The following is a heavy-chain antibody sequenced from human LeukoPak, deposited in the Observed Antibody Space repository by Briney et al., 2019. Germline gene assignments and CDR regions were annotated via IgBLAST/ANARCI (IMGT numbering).Heavy chain of an antibody. Sequence: GSLRLSCAASGLSFNDYYMNWIRQPPGKGLEWIGSIYYSGNTYYNASLKSQVSISIDTSKNQFSLRLTSVTAADTAVYYCARHIPDYYDSSGYYRRGDAFDIWGQGTMVTVS. J-gene: IGHJ3*02. CDR3: ARHIPDYYDSSGYYRRGDAFDI. D-gene: IGHD3-22*01. V-gene: IGHV4-39*01. CDR1: GLSFNDYY. CDR2: IYYSGNT.